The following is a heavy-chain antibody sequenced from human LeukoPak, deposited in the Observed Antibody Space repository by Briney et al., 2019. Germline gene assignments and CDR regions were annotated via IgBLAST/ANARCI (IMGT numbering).Heavy chain of an antibody. CDR3: AKDLPEYYGSGSYGFDY. D-gene: IGHD3-10*01. CDR2: IRYDGSNK. Sequence: GGSLRLSCAASGFTFSSYGLHWVRQAPGKGLERVAFIRYDGSNKYYADSVKGRFTISRDNSKNTLFLQMNSLRADDTAVYYCAKDLPEYYGSGSYGFDYWGQGTLVTVSS. V-gene: IGHV3-30*02. J-gene: IGHJ4*02. CDR1: GFTFSSYG.